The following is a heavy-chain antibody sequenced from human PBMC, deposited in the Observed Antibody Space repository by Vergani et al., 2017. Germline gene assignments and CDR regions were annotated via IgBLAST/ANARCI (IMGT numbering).Heavy chain of an antibody. D-gene: IGHD6-19*01. J-gene: IGHJ4*02. CDR1: GFTVSSNY. V-gene: IGHV3-66*01. Sequence: EVQVVETGGGLVQPGGSLRLSCAASGFTVSSNYMSWVRQAPGKGLEWVSVIYSGGSTYYADSVKGRFIISRDNAKNSLYLQMNSLRAEDTAVYYCARDSTTSSGLDYWGQGTLVTVSS. CDR3: ARDSTTSSGLDY. CDR2: IYSGGST.